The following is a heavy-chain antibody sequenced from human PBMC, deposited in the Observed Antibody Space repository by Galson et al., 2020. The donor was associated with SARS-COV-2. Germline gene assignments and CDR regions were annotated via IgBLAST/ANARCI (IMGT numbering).Heavy chain of an antibody. CDR1: GYTFTSYG. D-gene: IGHD3-22*01. J-gene: IGHJ3*02. Sequence: ASVKVSCKASGYTFTSYGISWVRLAPGQGLEWMGWISAYNGNTNYAQKLQGRVTMTTDTSTSTAYMELRSLRSDDTAVYYCARTPITMIVVVDAFDIWGQGTMVTVSS. CDR3: ARTPITMIVVVDAFDI. V-gene: IGHV1-18*01. CDR2: ISAYNGNT.